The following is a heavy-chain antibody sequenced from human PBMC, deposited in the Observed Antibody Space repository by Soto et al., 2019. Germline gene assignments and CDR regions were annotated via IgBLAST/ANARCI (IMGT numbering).Heavy chain of an antibody. CDR1: GFTFSSYS. CDR2: ISSSSSYI. CDR3: ARDYIVVVPAATYYYGMDV. J-gene: IGHJ6*01. Sequence: SLRLSCAASGFTFSSYSMNWVRQAPGKGLEWVSSISSSSSYIYYADPVKGRFTISRDNAKNSLYLQMNSLRAEDTAVYYCARDYIVVVPAATYYYGMDVWGQGTTVTVSS. V-gene: IGHV3-21*01. D-gene: IGHD2-2*01.